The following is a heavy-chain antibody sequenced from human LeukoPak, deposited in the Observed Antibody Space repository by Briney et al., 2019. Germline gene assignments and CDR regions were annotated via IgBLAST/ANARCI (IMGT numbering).Heavy chain of an antibody. V-gene: IGHV4-34*01. J-gene: IGHJ3*02. CDR1: GGSFSGYY. Sequence: PSETLSLTCAVYGGSFSGYYCSWVRQPPGKGLEWIGEINHSGSANYNPSLKSRVTISVDTSNNQFSLKLSSVTAADTAVYYCARGRWKDYSGSGSRRSAFDIWGEGTMVTVSS. D-gene: IGHD3-10*01. CDR3: ARGRWKDYSGSGSRRSAFDI. CDR2: INHSGSA.